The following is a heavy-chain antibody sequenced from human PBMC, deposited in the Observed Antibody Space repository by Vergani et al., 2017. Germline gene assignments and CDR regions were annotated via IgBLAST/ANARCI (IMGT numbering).Heavy chain of an antibody. CDR2: IYWNDDQ. D-gene: IGHD1-7*01. Sequence: QITLKESGPTLVKPTQTLTLTCTFSGFSLNTRGVSVAWIRQPPGKALDWLALIYWNDDQHYSPSLNNRVTITKDTSKNQVVLTMTNMDYVDTGTYYCVYRKTECRTTVCFYPFYYWYYMDVWGKGTTVTVSS. V-gene: IGHV2-5*04. J-gene: IGHJ6*03. CDR3: VYRKTECRTTVCFYPFYYWYYMDV. CDR1: GFSLNTRGVS.